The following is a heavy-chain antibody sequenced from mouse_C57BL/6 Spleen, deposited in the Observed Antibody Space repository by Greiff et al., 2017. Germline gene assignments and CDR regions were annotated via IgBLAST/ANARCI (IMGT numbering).Heavy chain of an antibody. J-gene: IGHJ2*01. CDR2: IDPETGDT. D-gene: IGHD1-1*01. CDR3: TKWDYYGSLDY. CDR1: GYTFTDYE. Sequence: VKLQQSGAELVRPGASVTLSCKASGYTFTDYEMHWVKQTPVHGLEWIGAIDPETGDTAYNQKFKGKAILTADKSSSTAYMELRSLTSEDSAGYYCTKWDYYGSLDYWGQGTTLTVSS. V-gene: IGHV1-15*01.